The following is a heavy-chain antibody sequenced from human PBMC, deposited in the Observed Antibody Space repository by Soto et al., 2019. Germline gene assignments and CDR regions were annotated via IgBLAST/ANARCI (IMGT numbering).Heavy chain of an antibody. CDR3: ARHPPMGRLDY. CDR2: INHSGST. J-gene: IGHJ4*02. CDR1: GGSFSGYY. Sequence: SENLSLTSAVYGGSFSGYYWSWIRRPPGKGLEWIGEINHSGSTNYNPSLKSRVTISVDTSKNQFSLKLTSVTAAATAVYYCARHPPMGRLDYWGQGTLVTVSS. V-gene: IGHV4-34*01.